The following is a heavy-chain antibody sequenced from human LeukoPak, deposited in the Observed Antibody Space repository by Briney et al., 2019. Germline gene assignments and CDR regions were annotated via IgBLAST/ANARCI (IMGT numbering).Heavy chain of an antibody. CDR2: IYYSGST. CDR1: GGSISSHY. Sequence: SETLSLTCTVSGGSISSHYWSWIRQPPGKGLEWIGYIYYSGSTNYDPSLKSRVTISVDTSKNQFSLKLSSVTAADTAVYYCARWAAAAAGYFDYWGQGTLVTVSS. CDR3: ARWAAAAAGYFDY. V-gene: IGHV4-59*11. D-gene: IGHD6-13*01. J-gene: IGHJ4*02.